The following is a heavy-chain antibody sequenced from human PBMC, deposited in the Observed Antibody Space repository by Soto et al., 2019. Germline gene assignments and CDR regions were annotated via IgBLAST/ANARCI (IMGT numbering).Heavy chain of an antibody. V-gene: IGHV3-23*01. CDR3: AKHQQWELLGGAFDY. CDR1: GFTFSSYA. J-gene: IGHJ4*02. Sequence: EVQLLESGGGLVQPGGSLRLSCAASGFTFSSYATSWVRQAPGKGLEWVSAISGSGGSTYYADSVKGRFTISRDNSKNTLYLQMNSLRAEDTAVYYCAKHQQWELLGGAFDYWGQGTLVTVSS. D-gene: IGHD1-26*01. CDR2: ISGSGGST.